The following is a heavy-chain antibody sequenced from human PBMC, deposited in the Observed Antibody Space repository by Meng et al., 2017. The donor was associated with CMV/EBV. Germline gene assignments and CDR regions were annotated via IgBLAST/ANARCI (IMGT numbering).Heavy chain of an antibody. J-gene: IGHJ4*02. V-gene: IGHV3-11*01. CDR3: ARDYDFWSGFLDY. CDR1: GFTFSDYY. Sequence: GESLKISCAASGFTFSDYYMSWIRQAPGKGLEWVSYISSSGSTIYYADSVKGRFTISRDNAKNSLYLQMNSLRAEDTAVYYCARDYDFWSGFLDYWGQGTLVTVPQ. CDR2: ISSSGSTI. D-gene: IGHD3-3*01.